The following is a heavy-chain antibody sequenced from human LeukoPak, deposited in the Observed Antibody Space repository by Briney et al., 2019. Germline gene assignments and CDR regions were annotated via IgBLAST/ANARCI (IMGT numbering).Heavy chain of an antibody. Sequence: ASVKVSCKVSGYTLTELSMHWVRQAPGKGLEWVGGFDPEDGETIYAQKFQGRVTMTEDTSTDTAYMELSSLRSEDTAVYYCATPASITMVRGVIIPVYYFDYWGQGTLVTVSS. CDR1: GYTLTELS. V-gene: IGHV1-24*01. J-gene: IGHJ4*02. CDR2: FDPEDGET. CDR3: ATPASITMVRGVIIPVYYFDY. D-gene: IGHD3-10*01.